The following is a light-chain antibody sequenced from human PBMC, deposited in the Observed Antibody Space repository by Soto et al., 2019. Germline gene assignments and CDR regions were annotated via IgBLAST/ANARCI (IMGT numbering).Light chain of an antibody. CDR3: MQGLQLPYT. V-gene: IGKV2-28*01. CDR2: MAS. CDR1: QSLLHSNGYNF. J-gene: IGKJ2*01. Sequence: DIVMTQSPLSLPVTPGEPASISCRSSQSLLHSNGYNFLDWYLQKPGQSPQLLIQMASDRASGVPDRFRGSGSGTDFTLTITRVEAEDIGVYYCMQGLQLPYTFGQGTKLDI.